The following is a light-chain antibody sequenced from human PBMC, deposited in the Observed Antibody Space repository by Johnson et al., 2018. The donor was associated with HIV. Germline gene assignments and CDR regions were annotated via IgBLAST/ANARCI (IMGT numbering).Light chain of an antibody. CDR3: GTWDNSLVPVYV. J-gene: IGLJ1*01. CDR1: SSTIGNNY. V-gene: IGLV1-51*02. CDR2: KNN. Sequence: VLTQSPSVSAAPGQKVTISCSGSSSTIGNNYVSWYQVVPGTAPKLLIYKNNERHSGIPDRFSGSKSGTSVTLGITGLQTGDEADYYCGTWDNSLVPVYVFGTATKVSVL.